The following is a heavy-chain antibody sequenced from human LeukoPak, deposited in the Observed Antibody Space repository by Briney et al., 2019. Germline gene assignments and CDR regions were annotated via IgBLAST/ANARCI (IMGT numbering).Heavy chain of an antibody. CDR2: VYYSGST. V-gene: IGHV4-59*08. D-gene: IGHD2-2*02. Sequence: PSETLSLTCTVSGGSISSYYWSWIRQPPGKGLECIGHVYYSGSTDYNPSLKSRLTISVDSSMNQFSLKLSSVTAADTAVYYCASDPSVEQLLYFRPGWAFDIWGQGTMVTVSS. CDR3: ASDPSVEQLLYFRPGWAFDI. J-gene: IGHJ3*02. CDR1: GGSISSYY.